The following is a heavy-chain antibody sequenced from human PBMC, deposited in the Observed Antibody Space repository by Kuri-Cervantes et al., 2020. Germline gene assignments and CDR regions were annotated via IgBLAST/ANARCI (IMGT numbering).Heavy chain of an antibody. V-gene: IGHV4-39*07. D-gene: IGHD3-22*01. Sequence: SETLSLTCTVSGGSMSSSSYYWTWIRQPPGKGLEWIGSVFYTGSTYDNPSLKSRVTISVDTSKNQFSLKLSSVTAADTAVYYCARGRRRSSSYYYYYYYMDVWGKGTTVTV. J-gene: IGHJ6*03. CDR3: ARGRRRSSSYYYYYYYMDV. CDR1: GGSMSSSSYY. CDR2: VFYTGST.